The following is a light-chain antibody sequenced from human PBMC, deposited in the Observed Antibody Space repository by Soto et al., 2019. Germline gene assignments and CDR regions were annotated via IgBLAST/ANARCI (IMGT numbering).Light chain of an antibody. J-gene: IGKJ4*01. CDR1: HSINNY. Sequence: DIQMTQSPSSLPASVGDRVTITCRASHSINNYLNWYQQKPGEAPRLLIYDASSLQSAVPSRFSGSGSGTDFTHTISSLEPEDFATYYCQQSYYTLSFGGGTRVEIK. CDR3: QQSYYTLS. CDR2: DAS. V-gene: IGKV1-39*01.